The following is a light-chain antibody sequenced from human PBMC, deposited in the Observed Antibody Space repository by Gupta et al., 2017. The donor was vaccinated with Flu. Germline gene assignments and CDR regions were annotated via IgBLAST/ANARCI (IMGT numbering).Light chain of an antibody. Sequence: TSSDIGGYNYVSWYQQHPGKAPKLMIYEVTNRPSGVSNRFSGSKSGNSASLTISGLQADDEADYYCSSYTSSSTLVFGGGTKLTVL. J-gene: IGLJ3*02. V-gene: IGLV2-14*01. CDR3: SSYTSSSTLV. CDR1: SSDIGGYNY. CDR2: EVT.